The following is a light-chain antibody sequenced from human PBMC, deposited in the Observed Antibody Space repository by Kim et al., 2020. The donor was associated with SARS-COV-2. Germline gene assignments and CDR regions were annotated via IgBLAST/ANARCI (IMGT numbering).Light chain of an antibody. V-gene: IGLV1-44*01. CDR2: GTN. CDR1: NSNIGSST. CDR3: ASWDDSLNGQV. Sequence: GQRVTISCSRSNSNIGSSTVNWYQQHPGTAPKLLIYGTNQRPMGVPDRFSGSKSGTSASLTISGLRSEDESDYYCASWDDSLNGQVFGTGTKVTVL. J-gene: IGLJ1*01.